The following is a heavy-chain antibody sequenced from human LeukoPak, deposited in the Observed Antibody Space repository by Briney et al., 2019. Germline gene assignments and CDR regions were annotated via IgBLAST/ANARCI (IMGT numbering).Heavy chain of an antibody. D-gene: IGHD3-10*01. CDR2: IYYRSKWYS. CDR1: GDSVSGGSAD. CDR3: TGGGLVRGTLHWFDP. Sequence: SQTLSLTCAISGDSVSGGSADWNWIRQSPSRGLEWLGRIYYRSKWYSDYAISLKSRITINPDTSRNQFSLQLNSVTHDDTAVYYCTGGGLVRGTLHWFDPWGQGTLVTASS. J-gene: IGHJ5*02. V-gene: IGHV6-1*01.